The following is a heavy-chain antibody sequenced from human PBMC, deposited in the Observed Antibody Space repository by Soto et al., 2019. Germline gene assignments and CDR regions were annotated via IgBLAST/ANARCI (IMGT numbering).Heavy chain of an antibody. Sequence: PGESLKISCKGSGYSFTSYWIGWVRQMPGKGLEWMGIIYPGDSDTRYSPPFQGQVTISADKSISTAYLQWSSLKASDTAMYYCARLGWVPTVTTSWFDTWGQGTLVTVSS. CDR2: IYPGDSDT. J-gene: IGHJ5*02. CDR1: GYSFTSYW. V-gene: IGHV5-51*01. CDR3: ARLGWVPTVTTSWFDT. D-gene: IGHD4-17*01.